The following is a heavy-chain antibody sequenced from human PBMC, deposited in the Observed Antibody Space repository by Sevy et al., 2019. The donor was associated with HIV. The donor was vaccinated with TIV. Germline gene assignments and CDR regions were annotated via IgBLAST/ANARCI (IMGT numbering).Heavy chain of an antibody. J-gene: IGHJ6*02. CDR3: ASRQRDYYYGMDV. CDR1: GFTVSSNY. Sequence: GGSLRLSCAASGFTVSSNYMSWVRQAPGKGLEWVSVIYAGGSTYYEDSVKDRFTISRDNSKNTLYLQMNSLRAEDTALYYCASRQRDYYYGMDVWGQGTTVTVSS. CDR2: IYAGGST. V-gene: IGHV3-66*01.